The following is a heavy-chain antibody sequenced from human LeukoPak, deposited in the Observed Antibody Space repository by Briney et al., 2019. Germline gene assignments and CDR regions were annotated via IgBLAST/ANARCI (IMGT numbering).Heavy chain of an antibody. CDR2: INHSGST. CDR3: ARPYCSGGSCSNWFDP. Sequence: SETLSLTCAVYGGSFSGYYWSWIRQPPGKGLEWIGEINHSGSTNYNPSLKSRVTISVDTSKNQFSLKLSSVTAADTAVYYCARPYCSGGSCSNWFDPWGQGTLVIVSS. V-gene: IGHV4-34*01. J-gene: IGHJ5*02. CDR1: GGSFSGYY. D-gene: IGHD2-15*01.